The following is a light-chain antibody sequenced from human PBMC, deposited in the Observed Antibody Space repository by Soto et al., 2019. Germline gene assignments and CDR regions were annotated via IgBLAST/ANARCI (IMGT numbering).Light chain of an antibody. J-gene: IGLJ2*01. CDR2: EGT. V-gene: IGLV2-14*02. Sequence: QSALTQPASVSGSPGQSITISCTGTSSDVVNDLLVSWYQQQPGKAPKLMIYEGTKRPAGVSDRFSGSKSGNTASLTISGLQAEDEADYYCCSYTSSSTRVFGGGTKLTVL. CDR3: CSYTSSSTRV. CDR1: SSDVVNDLL.